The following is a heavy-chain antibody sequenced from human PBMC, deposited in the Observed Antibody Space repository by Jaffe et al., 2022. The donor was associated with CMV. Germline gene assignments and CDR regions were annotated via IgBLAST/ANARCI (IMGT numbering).Heavy chain of an antibody. D-gene: IGHD2-15*01. J-gene: IGHJ4*02. CDR1: GFTVSSNY. CDR3: AILYGGNPPGFDY. Sequence: EVQLVESGGGLIQPGGSLRLSCAASGFTVSSNYMSWVRQAPGKGLEWVSVIYSGGSTYYADSVKGRFTISRDNSKNTLYLQMNSLRAEDTAVYYCAILYGGNPPGFDYWGQGTLVTVSS. CDR2: IYSGGST. V-gene: IGHV3-53*01.